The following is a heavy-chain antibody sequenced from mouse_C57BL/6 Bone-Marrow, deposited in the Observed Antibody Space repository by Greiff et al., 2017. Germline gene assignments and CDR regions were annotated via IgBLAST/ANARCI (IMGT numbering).Heavy chain of an antibody. CDR1: GYAFRSSW. Sequence: QVQLQQSGPELVKPGASVKISCKASGYAFRSSWLNWVKQRPGKGLEWIGRIYPGDGDTTYNGKFKGKATLTADKSSSTAYMQLSSLTSEDSAVYFCARPQIYYYGSSSFAYWGQGTLVTVSA. CDR3: ARPQIYYYGSSSFAY. V-gene: IGHV1-82*01. D-gene: IGHD1-1*01. J-gene: IGHJ3*01. CDR2: IYPGDGDT.